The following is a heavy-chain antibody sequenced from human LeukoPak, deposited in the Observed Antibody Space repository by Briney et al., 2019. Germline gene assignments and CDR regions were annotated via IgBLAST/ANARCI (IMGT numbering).Heavy chain of an antibody. CDR2: INHSGST. CDR1: GGSFSGYY. V-gene: IGHV4-34*01. CDR3: ARLTGRNYYYYYMDV. Sequence: SETLSLTCAVYGGSFSGYYWSWIRQPPGKGLEWIGEINHSGSTNYNPSLKSRVTISVDTSKNQFSLKLSSVTAADTAAYYCARLTGRNYYYYYMDVWGKGTTVTISS. J-gene: IGHJ6*03. D-gene: IGHD3-16*01.